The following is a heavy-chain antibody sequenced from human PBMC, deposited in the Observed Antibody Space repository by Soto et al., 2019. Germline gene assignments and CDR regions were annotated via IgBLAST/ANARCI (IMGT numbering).Heavy chain of an antibody. CDR2: INHSGST. D-gene: IGHD5-12*01. CDR1: GGSFSGYY. V-gene: IGHV4-34*01. J-gene: IGHJ4*02. Sequence: SETLSLTCAVYGGSFSGYYWSWIRQPPGKGLEWIGEINHSGSTNYNPSLKSRVTISVDTSKNQFSLKLSSVTAADTAVYYCARALSVATIGVFYYWGQGTLVTVSS. CDR3: ARALSVATIGVFYY.